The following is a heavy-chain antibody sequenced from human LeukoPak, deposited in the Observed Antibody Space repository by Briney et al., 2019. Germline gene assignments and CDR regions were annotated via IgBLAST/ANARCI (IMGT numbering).Heavy chain of an antibody. CDR2: ISSSSSTI. CDR1: GFTFSSYS. CDR3: ARFIAVAPLDY. V-gene: IGHV3-48*04. D-gene: IGHD6-19*01. Sequence: GRSLRLSCAASGFTFSSYSMNWVRQAPGKGLEWVSYISSSSSTIYYADSVKGRFTISRDNAKNSLYLQMNSLRAEDTAVYYCARFIAVAPLDYWGQGTLVTVSS. J-gene: IGHJ4*02.